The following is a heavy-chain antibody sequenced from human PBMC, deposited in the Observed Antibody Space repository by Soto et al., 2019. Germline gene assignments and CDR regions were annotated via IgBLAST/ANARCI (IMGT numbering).Heavy chain of an antibody. J-gene: IGHJ4*02. V-gene: IGHV1-8*01. CDR3: AGEKVGTTGIDF. Sequence: QAQLVQSGAEVKKPGASVKVSCKASGYTFTGYDINWVRQATGQGLEWMGSTNPNSGNTGYAQNFQRRVTMTRDNSITTAYMELTSLRDDDSAVYYCAGEKVGTTGIDFWGQGTLVTVSS. CDR1: GYTFTGYD. D-gene: IGHD1-26*01. CDR2: TNPNSGNT.